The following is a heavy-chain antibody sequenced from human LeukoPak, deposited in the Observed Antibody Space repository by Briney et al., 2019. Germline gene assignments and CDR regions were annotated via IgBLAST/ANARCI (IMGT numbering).Heavy chain of an antibody. CDR2: INHSGST. D-gene: IGHD3-10*01. CDR1: GGSFSGYY. V-gene: IGHV4-34*01. CDR3: ARGPGTYGSGSRNDY. J-gene: IGHJ4*02. Sequence: ASETLSLTCAVYGGSFSGYYWSWIRQPPGKGLEWIGEINHSGSTNYNPSLKSRVTISVDTSKNQFSLKLSSVTAADAAVYYCARGPGTYGSGSRNDYWGQGTLVTVSS.